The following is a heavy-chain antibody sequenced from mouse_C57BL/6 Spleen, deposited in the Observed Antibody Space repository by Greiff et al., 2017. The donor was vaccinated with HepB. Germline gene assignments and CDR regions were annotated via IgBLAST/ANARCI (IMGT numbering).Heavy chain of an antibody. J-gene: IGHJ2*01. CDR3: TRNYGSSLGYFDY. D-gene: IGHD1-1*01. CDR1: GYTFTDYE. V-gene: IGHV1-15*01. CDR2: IDPETGGT. Sequence: QVQLQQSGAELVRPGASVTLSCKASGYTFTDYEMHWVKQTPVHGLEWIGAIDPETGGTAYNQKFKGKAILTADKSSSTAYMELRSLTSEDSAVYYCTRNYGSSLGYFDYWGQGTTLTVSS.